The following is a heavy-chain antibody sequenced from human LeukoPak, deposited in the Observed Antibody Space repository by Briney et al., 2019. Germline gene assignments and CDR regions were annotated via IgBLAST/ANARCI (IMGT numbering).Heavy chain of an antibody. CDR1: GFTFSSYE. D-gene: IGHD5-24*01. J-gene: IGHJ6*03. CDR3: ARDGYNSAPRASGYYYMDV. CDR2: ISSSGSTI. Sequence: PGGSLRFSCAASGFTFSSYEMNWVRQAPGKGLEWVSYISSSGSTIYYADSVKGRFTISRDNAKNSLYLQMNSLRAEDTAVYYCARDGYNSAPRASGYYYMDVWGKGTTVTVSS. V-gene: IGHV3-48*03.